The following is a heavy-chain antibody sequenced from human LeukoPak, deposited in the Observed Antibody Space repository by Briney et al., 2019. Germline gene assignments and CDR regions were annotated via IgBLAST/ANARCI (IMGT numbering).Heavy chain of an antibody. Sequence: ASVKVSCKASGYTFTGYHMHWVRQAPGQGLEWMGWINPNSGGTNYAQKFQGRVTMTRDTSISTAYMELSRLRSDDTAVYYCARGELRLRQSYKKYYFDYWGQGTLVTVTS. D-gene: IGHD4-17*01. CDR2: INPNSGGT. J-gene: IGHJ4*02. CDR1: GYTFTGYH. V-gene: IGHV1-2*02. CDR3: ARGELRLRQSYKKYYFDY.